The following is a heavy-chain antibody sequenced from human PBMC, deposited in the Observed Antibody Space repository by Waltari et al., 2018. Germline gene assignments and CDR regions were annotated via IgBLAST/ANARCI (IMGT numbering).Heavy chain of an antibody. D-gene: IGHD6-19*01. V-gene: IGHV3-48*03. Sequence: GGGLVQPGGSLRLSCAASGFTFSSYEMNWVRQAPGKGLEWVSYISSSGSTIYYADSVKGRFTISRDNAKNSLYLQMNSLRAEDTAVYYCARDPRIGQWLPGWYFDLWGRGTLVTVSS. CDR3: ARDPRIGQWLPGWYFDL. J-gene: IGHJ2*01. CDR2: ISSSGSTI. CDR1: GFTFSSYE.